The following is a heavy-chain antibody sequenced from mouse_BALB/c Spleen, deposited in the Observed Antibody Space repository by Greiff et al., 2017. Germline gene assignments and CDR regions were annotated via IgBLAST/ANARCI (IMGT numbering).Heavy chain of an antibody. V-gene: IGHV7-3*02. CDR3: ARGSPYWCFDV. CDR2: IRNKANGYTT. CDR1: GFTFTDYY. J-gene: IGHJ1*01. Sequence: EVMLVESGGGLVQPGGSLRLSCATSGFTFTDYYMSWVRQPPGKALEWLGFIRNKANGYTTEYSASVKGRFTISRDNSQSILYLQMNTLRAEDSATYYCARGSPYWCFDVWGAGTTVTVSS.